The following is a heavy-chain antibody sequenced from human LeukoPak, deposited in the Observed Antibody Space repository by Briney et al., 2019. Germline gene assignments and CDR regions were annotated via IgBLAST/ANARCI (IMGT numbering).Heavy chain of an antibody. CDR3: ARAPDPREVVTGNWLDP. Sequence: SVKVSCKASGGTFSSYAISWVRQAPGQGLEWMGRIIPILGIANYARKFQGRVTITADKSTSTAYMELSTLRSEDSALYYCARAPDPREVVTGNWLDPWGQGTLVTVTS. CDR2: IIPILGIA. J-gene: IGHJ5*02. CDR1: GGTFSSYA. D-gene: IGHD2-21*02. V-gene: IGHV1-69*04.